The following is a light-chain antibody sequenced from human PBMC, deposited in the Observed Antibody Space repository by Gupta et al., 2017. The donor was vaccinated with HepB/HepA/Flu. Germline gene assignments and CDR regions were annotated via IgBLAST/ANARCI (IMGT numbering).Light chain of an antibody. Sequence: QSALTPPRSVSGAPGQSVPFSCTGTVRDIDYYNYVSWYQQHPGKAPRLMIYNVDKRPSGVPDRFSGSKSGNTASLTISGLLAEDEADYYCCSFAGTFNWVFGGGTKLTVL. J-gene: IGLJ3*02. CDR2: NVD. CDR1: VRDIDYYNY. CDR3: CSFAGTFNWV. V-gene: IGLV2-11*01.